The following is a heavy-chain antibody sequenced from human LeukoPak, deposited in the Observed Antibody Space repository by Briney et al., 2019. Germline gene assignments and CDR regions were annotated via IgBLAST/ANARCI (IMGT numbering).Heavy chain of an antibody. CDR1: GGSISSSSYY. Sequence: SETLSLTCTVSGGSISSSSYYWGWIRQPPGKGLEWIGSIYYSGSTYYNPSLKSRVTVSVDTSKNQFSLKLSSVTAADTAVYYCARDLGYSSGGFDPWGQGTLVTVSS. V-gene: IGHV4-39*07. CDR2: IYYSGST. D-gene: IGHD6-19*01. CDR3: ARDLGYSSGGFDP. J-gene: IGHJ5*02.